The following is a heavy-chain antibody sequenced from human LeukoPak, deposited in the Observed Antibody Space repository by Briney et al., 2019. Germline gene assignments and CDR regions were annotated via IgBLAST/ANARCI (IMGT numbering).Heavy chain of an antibody. CDR2: ISRTGSYI. V-gene: IGHV3-21*01. CDR1: GFTFSSYN. D-gene: IGHD2-15*01. J-gene: IGHJ4*02. Sequence: GGSLRLSCAASGFTFSSYNMNWVRQAPGRGLEWVSSISRTGSYIYYADSVKGRFTISRDNAQNSLYLQMNSLGVEDTAVYYCARVLETDCRGGSCYSGLDYWGQGTLVTVSS. CDR3: ARVLETDCRGGSCYSGLDY.